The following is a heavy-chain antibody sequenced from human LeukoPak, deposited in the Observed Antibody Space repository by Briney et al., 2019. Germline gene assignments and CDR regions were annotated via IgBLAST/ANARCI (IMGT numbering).Heavy chain of an antibody. D-gene: IGHD6-6*01. CDR3: AREGSSSGYYYYFMDV. V-gene: IGHV4-59*01. CDR1: GGSISGYY. Sequence: SETLSLTCTVSGGSISGYYWSWIWQPPGKGLEWIGYIHYSGSTNYNPSLKSRVTISEDTSKNQFSLKMTSVSAADTAVYYCAREGSSSGYYYYFMDVWGKGTTVTVSS. CDR2: IHYSGST. J-gene: IGHJ6*03.